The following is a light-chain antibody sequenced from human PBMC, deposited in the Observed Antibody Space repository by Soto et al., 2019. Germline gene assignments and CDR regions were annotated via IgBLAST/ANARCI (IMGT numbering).Light chain of an antibody. J-gene: IGKJ4*01. CDR2: AAS. CDR3: QQSYGTPLT. Sequence: DMEMTQSPSSLSASVGDRVIITCRASQSISNYLNWYQHKPGKVPKLLIYAASSLQSGVPTRFSGSGSGTDFTLTINSLQPEDFATYYGQQSYGTPLTFGGGTKIEIK. V-gene: IGKV1-39*01. CDR1: QSISNY.